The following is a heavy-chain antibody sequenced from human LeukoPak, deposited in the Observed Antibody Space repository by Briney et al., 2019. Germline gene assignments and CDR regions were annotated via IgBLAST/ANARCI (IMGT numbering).Heavy chain of an antibody. CDR1: GFTLSSYS. CDR2: SGSSGSPI. CDR3: ARGGGTYRRNFDY. V-gene: IGHV3-48*02. Sequence: PGGSLRPSCAASGFTLSSYSMSWVRQVPGEGPEWVSSSGSSGSPIYYADSVKGRFTISRDNAKNSLYLQMNSLRDEDTAVYYCARGGGTYRRNFDYWGQGALVTVSS. J-gene: IGHJ4*02.